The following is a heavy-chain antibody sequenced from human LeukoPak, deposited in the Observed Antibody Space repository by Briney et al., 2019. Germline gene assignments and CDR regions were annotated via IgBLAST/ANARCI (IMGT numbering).Heavy chain of an antibody. CDR2: IYPGDSDT. CDR3: VGDRGYSYGTKGDAFDI. V-gene: IGHV5-51*01. Sequence: GGSLQISSKASGYSFTSYWIGWVRRLPGKDLQWMGIIYPGDSDTRYSPSFQGQVTISADKSISTAYLQRISLKASDTAMYYCVGDRGYSYGTKGDAFDIWGQGTMVTVSS. J-gene: IGHJ3*02. D-gene: IGHD5-18*01. CDR1: GYSFTSYW.